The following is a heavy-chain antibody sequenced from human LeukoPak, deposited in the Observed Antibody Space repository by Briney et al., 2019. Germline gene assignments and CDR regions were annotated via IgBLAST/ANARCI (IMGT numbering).Heavy chain of an antibody. V-gene: IGHV4-39*01. Sequence: SETLSLTCTVSGGSIGSSSYYWGWIRQPPGEGLEWIGSIYYSGDTYYNPSLKSRVTISVDTSKNQFSLKLSSVTAADTAVYYCARLEAYWGQGTLVTVSS. CDR1: GGSIGSSSYY. CDR3: ARLEAY. D-gene: IGHD3-3*01. CDR2: IYYSGDT. J-gene: IGHJ4*02.